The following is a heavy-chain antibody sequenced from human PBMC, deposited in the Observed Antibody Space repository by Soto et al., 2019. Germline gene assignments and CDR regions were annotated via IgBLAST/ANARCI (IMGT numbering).Heavy chain of an antibody. V-gene: IGHV4-30-4*01. J-gene: IGHJ6*02. D-gene: IGHD5-12*01. CDR1: GGSISSGDYY. CDR2: IYYSGST. CDR3: ARSGVYSGYDVYYYGMDV. Sequence: KPSETLSLTCTVSGGSISSGDYYWSWIRQPPGKGLEWIGYIYYSGSTYYNPSLKSRVTISVDTSKNQFSLKLSSVTAADTAVYYCARSGVYSGYDVYYYGMDVWGQGTTVTVSS.